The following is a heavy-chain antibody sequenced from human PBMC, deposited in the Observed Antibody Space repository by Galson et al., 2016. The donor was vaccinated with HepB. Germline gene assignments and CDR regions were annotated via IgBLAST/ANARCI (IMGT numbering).Heavy chain of an antibody. D-gene: IGHD1-26*01. J-gene: IGHJ4*02. Sequence: ETLSLTCAVYGGSFSGYYWSWIRQPPGKGLEWIGFFHHSGTTNYNASLKSRVTISLDTSKNQFSLKLTSVTAADTAVYYCAKDNSGSYIDDWGQGILVTVSS. CDR1: GGSFSGYY. CDR3: AKDNSGSYIDD. CDR2: FHHSGTT. V-gene: IGHV4-59*01.